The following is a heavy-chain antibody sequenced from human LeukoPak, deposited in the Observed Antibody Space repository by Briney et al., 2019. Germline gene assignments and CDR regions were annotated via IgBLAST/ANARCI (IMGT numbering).Heavy chain of an antibody. D-gene: IGHD3-3*01. V-gene: IGHV1-46*01. CDR1: GYTFTSYY. Sequence: ASVKVSCKASGYTFTSYYMHWVRQAPGQGLEWMGIINPSGGSTSYAQKLQGRVTMTTDTSTSTAYMELRSLRSDDTAVYYCARDVDPMYYDFWSGYSHRDYYYGMDVWGQGTTVTVSS. CDR2: INPSGGST. CDR3: ARDVDPMYYDFWSGYSHRDYYYGMDV. J-gene: IGHJ6*02.